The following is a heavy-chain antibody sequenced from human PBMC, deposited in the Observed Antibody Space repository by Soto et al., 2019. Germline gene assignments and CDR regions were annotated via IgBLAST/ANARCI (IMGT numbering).Heavy chain of an antibody. J-gene: IGHJ4*02. CDR1: GFTCSNAW. D-gene: IGHD1-20*01. V-gene: IGHV3-15*02. CDR2: IKSKTDGGTT. CDR3: ATKRTGITTIGPGY. Sequence: EVQLVESGGALVKPGGSLRLSCAASGFTCSNAWMSWVRQAPGKGLDWVGRIKSKTDGGTTDYAAAVEGRFTISREDSKNTVYLQMDSLKTEDTAVYYCATKRTGITTIGPGYWGQGTLVTVSS.